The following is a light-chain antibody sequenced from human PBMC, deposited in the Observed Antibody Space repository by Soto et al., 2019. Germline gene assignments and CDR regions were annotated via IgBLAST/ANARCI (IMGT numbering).Light chain of an antibody. Sequence: QSALTQPASVSGSPGQSITISCTGTRSDVGGYNYVSWYQQHPGKAPKLMIYEVSNRPSGVSNRFSGSKSGNTASLTISGLQAEDEADYYCSSYTSSSTPYVFGTGTKLT. V-gene: IGLV2-14*01. CDR2: EVS. CDR1: RSDVGGYNY. CDR3: SSYTSSSTPYV. J-gene: IGLJ1*01.